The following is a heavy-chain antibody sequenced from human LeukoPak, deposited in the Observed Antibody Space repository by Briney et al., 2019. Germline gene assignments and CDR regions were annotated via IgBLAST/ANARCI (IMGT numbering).Heavy chain of an antibody. CDR2: INHSGST. V-gene: IGHV4-34*01. Sequence: SETLSLTCAVYGGSFSGYYWSWIRQPPGKGLEWIGEINHSGSTNYNPSLKSRVTISVDTSKNQFSLELSSVTAADTAVYYCARGRRQLVRLKDYYYGMDVWGQGTTVTVSS. CDR1: GGSFSGYY. J-gene: IGHJ6*02. CDR3: ARGRRQLVRLKDYYYGMDV. D-gene: IGHD6-6*01.